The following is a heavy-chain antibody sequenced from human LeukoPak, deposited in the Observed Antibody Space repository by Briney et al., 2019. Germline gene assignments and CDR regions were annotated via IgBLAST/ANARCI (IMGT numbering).Heavy chain of an antibody. Sequence: ASVKVSCKASVYTFTNYDINWVRQATAQGLEWMGWMNPNSGNTRYAHKFQGRVTIRRNTSISIAYMELSRLRYEDTAVYYCARGGYCSGGSCYGYNWFDPWGQGTLVTVSS. V-gene: IGHV1-8*03. CDR1: VYTFTNYD. CDR2: MNPNSGNT. CDR3: ARGGYCSGGSCYGYNWFDP. J-gene: IGHJ5*02. D-gene: IGHD2-15*01.